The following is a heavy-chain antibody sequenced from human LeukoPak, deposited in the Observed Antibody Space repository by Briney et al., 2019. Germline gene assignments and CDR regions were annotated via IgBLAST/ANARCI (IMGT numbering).Heavy chain of an antibody. Sequence: PGGSLRLSCAASGFTFDDYTMHWVRQAPGKGLEWVSLISWDGGSTYYADSVKGRFTISRDNSKNSLYLQMNSLRAEDTAVYYCAKDQRTLSSMGTEYDYWGQGTLVTVSS. CDR1: GFTFDDYT. D-gene: IGHD3-16*02. J-gene: IGHJ4*02. V-gene: IGHV3-43*01. CDR3: AKDQRTLSSMGTEYDY. CDR2: ISWDGGST.